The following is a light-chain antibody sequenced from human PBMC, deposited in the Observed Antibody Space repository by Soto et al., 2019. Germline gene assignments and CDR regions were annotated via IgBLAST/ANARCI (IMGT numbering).Light chain of an antibody. V-gene: IGLV2-23*02. J-gene: IGLJ1*01. CDR1: SSDVGSYNL. CDR2: EVS. Sequence: QSVLTQPASVSGSPGQSITISCTGTSSDVGSYNLVSWYQQHPGKAPKLMIYEVSKRPSGVSNRFSGSKSGNTASLTISGLQADDEADYYCCSYAGSRTLYVFGTGTKVTVL. CDR3: CSYAGSRTLYV.